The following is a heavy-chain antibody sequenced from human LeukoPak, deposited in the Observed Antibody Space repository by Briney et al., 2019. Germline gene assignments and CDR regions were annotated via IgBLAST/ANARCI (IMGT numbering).Heavy chain of an antibody. CDR3: ARLWESGSGSISDY. V-gene: IGHV4-31*02. D-gene: IGHD3-22*01. J-gene: IGHJ4*02. CDR2: IYYSGST. Sequence: SWVRQHPGKGLEWIGYIYYSGSTYYNPSLKSRVTISVDTSKNQFSLKLSSVTAADSAVYYCARLWESGSGSISDYWGQGTLVTVSS.